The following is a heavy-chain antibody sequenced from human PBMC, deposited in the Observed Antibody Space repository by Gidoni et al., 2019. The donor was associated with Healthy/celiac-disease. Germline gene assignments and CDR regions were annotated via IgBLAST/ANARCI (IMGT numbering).Heavy chain of an antibody. CDR3: AREVVVVAATLDYYYGMDV. D-gene: IGHD2-15*01. V-gene: IGHV3-53*04. J-gene: IGHJ6*02. CDR2: IYSGGST. CDR1: GFTVSSNY. Sequence: EVQLVESGGGLVHPGGSLRLSCAASGFTVSSNYRSWVRQAPGKGLEWVSVIYSGGSTYYADSVKGRFTISRHNAKNTLYLQMNSLRAEDTAVYYCAREVVVVAATLDYYYGMDVWGQGTTVTVSS.